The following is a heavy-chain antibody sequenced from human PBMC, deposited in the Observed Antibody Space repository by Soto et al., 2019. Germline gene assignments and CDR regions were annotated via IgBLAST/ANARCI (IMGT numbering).Heavy chain of an antibody. D-gene: IGHD3-22*01. CDR1: VGSISSYY. CDR2: IYTSGST. J-gene: IGHJ4*02. CDR3: ARGGPYYYDSSGYEGVY. Sequence: PSETLALTCTVSVGSISSYYWSWIRQPAGKGLEWIGRIYTSGSTNYNPSLKSRVTMSVDTSKNQFSLKLSSVTAADTAVYYCARGGPYYYDSSGYEGVYWGQGNRGTVS. V-gene: IGHV4-4*07.